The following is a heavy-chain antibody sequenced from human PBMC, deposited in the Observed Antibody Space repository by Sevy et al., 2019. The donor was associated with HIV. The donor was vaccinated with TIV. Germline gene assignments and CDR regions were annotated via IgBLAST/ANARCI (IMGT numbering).Heavy chain of an antibody. CDR3: AKDAGGGSSYFDY. D-gene: IGHD2-15*01. CDR2: INAGNGNT. J-gene: IGHJ4*02. Sequence: ASVQVSCKASGYSFTYSAMQWLRQAPGQGLEWMGWINAGNGNTKYSQKFKGRVTITRDTSARTAYLELSSLRPEDTAVYYCAKDAGGGSSYFDYWGQGTLVTVSS. CDR1: GYSFTYSA. V-gene: IGHV1-3*01.